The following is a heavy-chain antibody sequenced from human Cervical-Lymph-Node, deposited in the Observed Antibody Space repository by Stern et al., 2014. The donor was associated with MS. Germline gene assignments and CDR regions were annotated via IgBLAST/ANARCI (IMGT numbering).Heavy chain of an antibody. Sequence: VQLVQSGAEVKKPGESLRISCTGSGYSFASYYIAWVRQLPGKGLEWMGIIFPSDSDVKYSPSFQGRVTISADKSINTAYLQWSSLRVSDTAMYFCARVPIISFLLKDTIDVWGQGTKVTVSS. CDR3: ARVPIISFLLKDTIDV. CDR1: GYSFASYY. V-gene: IGHV5-51*01. CDR2: IFPSDSDV. J-gene: IGHJ3*01.